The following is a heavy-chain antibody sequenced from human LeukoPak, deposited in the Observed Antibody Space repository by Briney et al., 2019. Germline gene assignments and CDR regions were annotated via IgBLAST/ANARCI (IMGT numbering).Heavy chain of an antibody. D-gene: IGHD3-3*01. Sequence: ASVKVSCKASVYTFTSYDINWVRQATGQGLEWMGWMNPNSGNTGYAQKFQGRVTMTRNTSISTAYMELSSLRSEYTAVYYCARGVTYYDFWSGYLAFDYWGQGTLVTVSS. CDR1: VYTFTSYD. CDR3: ARGVTYYDFWSGYLAFDY. J-gene: IGHJ4*02. CDR2: MNPNSGNT. V-gene: IGHV1-8*01.